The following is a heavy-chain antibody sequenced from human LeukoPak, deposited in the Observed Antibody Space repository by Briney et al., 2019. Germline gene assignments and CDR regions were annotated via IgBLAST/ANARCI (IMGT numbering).Heavy chain of an antibody. CDR2: ITGSGANT. D-gene: IGHD3-16*02. J-gene: IGHJ4*02. CDR3: ARDSGENDYVWGSYPYFDY. V-gene: IGHV3-23*01. Sequence: PGGSLRLSCAASGFTFSSYAMNWVRQAPGKGLEWVSTITGSGANTYYADSVKGRFTISRDNSKNTLYLQMNSLRAEDTALYYCARDSGENDYVWGSYPYFDYWGQGTLVTVSS. CDR1: GFTFSSYA.